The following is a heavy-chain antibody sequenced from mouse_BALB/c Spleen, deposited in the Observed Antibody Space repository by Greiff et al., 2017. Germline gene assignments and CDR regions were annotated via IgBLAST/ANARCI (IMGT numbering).Heavy chain of an antibody. Sequence: VQLKQSGPGLVKPSQSLSLTCSVTGYSITSGYYWNWIRQFPGNKLEWMGYISYDGSNNYNPSLKNRISITRDTSKNQFFLKLNSVTTEDTATYYCLYYDYDRGFFDYWGQGTTLTVSS. CDR3: LYYDYDRGFFDY. CDR2: ISYDGSN. CDR1: GYSITSGYY. J-gene: IGHJ2*01. V-gene: IGHV3-6*02. D-gene: IGHD2-4*01.